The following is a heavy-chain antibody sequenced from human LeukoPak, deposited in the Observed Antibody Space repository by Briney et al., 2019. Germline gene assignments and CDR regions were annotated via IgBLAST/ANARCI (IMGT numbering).Heavy chain of an antibody. CDR1: GGSLNSYY. Sequence: SEALSLTCTVSGGSLNSYYWTWIRQPPGKGLEWIGYLYYIGSINYNPSLRSRVTISVDTSNNQFSLNLRSVTAADTAVYYCARGCGSSWDGYGMDVWGQGTTVTVSS. CDR2: LYYIGSI. J-gene: IGHJ6*02. V-gene: IGHV4-59*01. D-gene: IGHD6-13*01. CDR3: ARGCGSSWDGYGMDV.